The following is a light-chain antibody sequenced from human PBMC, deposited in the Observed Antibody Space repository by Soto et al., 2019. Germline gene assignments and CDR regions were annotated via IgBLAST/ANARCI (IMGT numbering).Light chain of an antibody. V-gene: IGKV3-20*01. CDR2: DAS. J-gene: IGKJ4*01. CDR1: QSVSSSY. CDR3: KQYGSSPLT. Sequence: EIVLTQSPGTLSLSPGERATLSCRASQSVSSSYLAWYQHKPGQAPRLLIYDASSRATGIPDRFSGSGSGADFTLTISRLEPEDFAVYYCKQYGSSPLTFGGGTKVEIK.